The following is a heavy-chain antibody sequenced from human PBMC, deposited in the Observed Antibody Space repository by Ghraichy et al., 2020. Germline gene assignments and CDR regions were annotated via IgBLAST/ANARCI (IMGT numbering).Heavy chain of an antibody. V-gene: IGHV3-21*01. D-gene: IGHD2-8*01. J-gene: IGHJ4*02. Sequence: GGSLRLSCAASGFTFSSYSMNWVRQAPGKGLEWVSSISTSGSRIYYADSERGRFTISSDHDKNSLYLQMDSLTVEDTAVYYCASRSCTTGVCPFGYWGQGTLATVSS. CDR2: ISTSGSRI. CDR1: GFTFSSYS. CDR3: ASRSCTTGVCPFGY.